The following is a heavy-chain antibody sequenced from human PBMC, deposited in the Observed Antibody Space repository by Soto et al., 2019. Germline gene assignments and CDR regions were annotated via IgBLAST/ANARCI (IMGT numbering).Heavy chain of an antibody. D-gene: IGHD3-16*01. V-gene: IGHV3-48*04. CDR3: ARAAGGHTSAFDI. CDR1: GFTFSSYS. J-gene: IGHJ3*02. CDR2: ISSSSSTI. Sequence: GGSLRLSCAASGFTFSSYSMNWVRQAPGKGLEWVSYISSSSSTIYYADSVKGRFTISRDNTKNSLYLQMNSLRAEDTTVYYCARAAGGHTSAFDIWGEGTMVTVSS.